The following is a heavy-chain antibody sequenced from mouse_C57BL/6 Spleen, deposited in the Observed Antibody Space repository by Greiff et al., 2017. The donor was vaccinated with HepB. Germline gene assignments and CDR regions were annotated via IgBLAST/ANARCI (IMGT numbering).Heavy chain of an antibody. CDR2: IDPANGNT. CDR3: ARFYPNYYAMDY. V-gene: IGHV14-3*01. CDR1: GFNIKNPY. Sequence: VQLQQSVAELVRPGASVKLSCTASGFNIKNPYMHWVKQRPEQGLEWIGRIDPANGNTKYAPKFQGKATITADTSSTTAYLQLSSLTSEDTAIYYCARFYPNYYAMDYWGQGTSVTVSS. J-gene: IGHJ4*01.